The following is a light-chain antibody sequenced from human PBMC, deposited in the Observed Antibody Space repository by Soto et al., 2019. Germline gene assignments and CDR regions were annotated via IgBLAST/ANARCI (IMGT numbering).Light chain of an antibody. CDR2: EVS. J-gene: IGLJ2*01. CDR3: SSYTSSSRVV. CDR1: SSDVGGYKY. V-gene: IGLV2-14*01. Sequence: SALPQPASVSGSPGQSITISCTGTSSDVGGYKYVSWYQQHPGKAPELMIYEVSNRPSGVSNRFSGSKSGNTASLTISGLQAEDEADYYCSSYTSSSRVVFGGGTKLTVL.